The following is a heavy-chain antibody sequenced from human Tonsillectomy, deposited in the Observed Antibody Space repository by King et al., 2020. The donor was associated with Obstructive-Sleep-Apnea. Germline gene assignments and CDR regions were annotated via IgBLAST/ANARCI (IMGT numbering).Heavy chain of an antibody. CDR1: GFSFSNFW. CDR2: IRHNGSEK. CDR3: APKGI. V-gene: IGHV3-7*03. D-gene: IGHD3-10*01. J-gene: IGHJ6*02. Sequence: VQLVESGEGLVQPGGSLRLSCAASGFSFSNFWMSWVRQAPGKGLEWLTNIRHNGSEKNYIDSVRGRFTISRDNTKNLLYLQMNSLRAEDTAVYYCAPKGIWGQGTTVTVSS.